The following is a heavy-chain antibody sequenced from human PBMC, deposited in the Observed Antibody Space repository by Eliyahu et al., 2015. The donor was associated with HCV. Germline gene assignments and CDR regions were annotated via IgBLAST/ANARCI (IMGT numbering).Heavy chain of an antibody. J-gene: IGHJ6*02. CDR1: GFTFXSYA. D-gene: IGHD2-2*02. Sequence: EVQLLESGGGLVQPGGSLXLSCAASGFTFXSYAMXWVRQXPGKGLEWVSVISGSGGNTYYADSVKGRLTISRDNSKNTLYLQMNSLRAEDTAVYYCARAKYCSSTSCYKGDGMDVWGQGTTVTVSS. CDR3: ARAKYCSSTSCYKGDGMDV. V-gene: IGHV3-23*01. CDR2: ISGSGGNT.